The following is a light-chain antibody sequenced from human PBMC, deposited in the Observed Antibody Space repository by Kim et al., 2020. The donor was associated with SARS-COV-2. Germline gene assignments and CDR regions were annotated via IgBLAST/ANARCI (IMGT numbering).Light chain of an antibody. J-gene: IGKJ4*01. CDR1: QSVSTY. V-gene: IGKV3-20*01. CDR2: DAS. CDR3: HYYGTSFLT. Sequence: LSPGERATLSCRASQSVSTYLAWYQHKPGQGPRLLIYDASIRATGIPDRFSGSGSGTDFTLTISRLEPEDSAVYYCHYYGTSFLTFGGGTKVDIK.